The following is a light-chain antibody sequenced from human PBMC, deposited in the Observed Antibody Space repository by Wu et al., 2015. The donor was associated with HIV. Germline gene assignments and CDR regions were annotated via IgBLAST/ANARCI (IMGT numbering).Light chain of an antibody. V-gene: IGKV3-20*01. CDR2: DAS. CDR3: QQYNSSPYN. CDR1: ESVTMSV. Sequence: EVVMTQSPGTLSVSPGERVTLSCRASESVTMSVVWYQQKPGQAPRLLIYDASSRATGIPDRFSGSGSGTDFTLTISRLEPEDFAVYYCQQYNSSPYNFGQGTKLEIK. J-gene: IGKJ2*01.